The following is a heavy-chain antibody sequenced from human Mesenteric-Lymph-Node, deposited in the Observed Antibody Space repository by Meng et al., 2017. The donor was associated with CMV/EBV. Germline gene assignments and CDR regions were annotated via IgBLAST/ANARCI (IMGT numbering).Heavy chain of an antibody. D-gene: IGHD3-9*01. J-gene: IGHJ4*02. CDR3: ARGSSYDILTGYFDF. Sequence: GGLFKRSGTASVTAAVYGGSFSWYHRNSIRPSPVKGLEWFGQINNSGSTTYNPSFTSRIIIPVDTSTTQNSLNMSSVTAADSAVYSCARGSSYDILTGYFDFWGQGALVTVSS. CDR1: GGSFSWYH. V-gene: IGHV4-34*01. CDR2: INNSGST.